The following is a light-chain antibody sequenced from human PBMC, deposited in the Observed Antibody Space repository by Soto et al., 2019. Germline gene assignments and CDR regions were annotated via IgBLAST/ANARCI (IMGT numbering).Light chain of an antibody. CDR2: EVN. Sequence: QSVLTQPASVSGSPGQSITISCTGTISDVGSHNLVSWYQQHPDKAPKLIIYEVNERPSGVSSRFSGSKSGNTASLTVSGLQPDDEADYHCCSFAGSNPFPYVFGTGTKVHRP. CDR1: ISDVGSHNL. V-gene: IGLV2-23*02. CDR3: CSFAGSNPFPYV. J-gene: IGLJ1*01.